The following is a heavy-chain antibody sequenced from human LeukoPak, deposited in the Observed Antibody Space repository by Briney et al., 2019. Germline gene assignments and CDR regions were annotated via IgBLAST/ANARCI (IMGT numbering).Heavy chain of an antibody. CDR1: GGSFSGYY. CDR3: ARAEGDVNFDY. J-gene: IGHJ4*02. Sequence: SETLSLTCAVYGGSFSGYYRSWIRQPPGKGLEWIGEINHSGSTNYNPSLKSRVTISVDTSKNQFSLKLSSVTAADTAVCYCARAEGDVNFDYWGQGTLVTVSS. V-gene: IGHV4-34*01. CDR2: INHSGST. D-gene: IGHD3-10*01.